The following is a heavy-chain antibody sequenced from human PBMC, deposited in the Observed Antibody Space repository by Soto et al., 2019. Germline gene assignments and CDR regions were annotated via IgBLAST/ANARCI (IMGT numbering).Heavy chain of an antibody. Sequence: SETLSLTCAVYGGSFSGYYWSWIRQPPGKGLEWIGEINHSGSTNYNPSLKSRVTISVDTPKNQFSLKLSSVTAADTAVYYCGMADLNYYGSGSYYKRYYYYGMDVWGQGTTVT. J-gene: IGHJ6*01. D-gene: IGHD3-10*01. V-gene: IGHV4-34*01. CDR3: GMADLNYYGSGSYYKRYYYYGMDV. CDR2: INHSGST. CDR1: GGSFSGYY.